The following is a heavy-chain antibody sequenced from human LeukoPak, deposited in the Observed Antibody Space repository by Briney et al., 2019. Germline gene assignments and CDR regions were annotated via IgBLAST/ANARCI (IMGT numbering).Heavy chain of an antibody. J-gene: IGHJ6*03. Sequence: ASVKVSCKASGYTFTGYYMHWVRQAPGQGLEWMGWINPNSGGTNYAQKFQGRVTMTRDTSISTAYMELSRLRSDDTAVYYCARNQLPTHYYYYYMDVWGKGTTVTVSS. V-gene: IGHV1-2*02. CDR3: ARNQLPTHYYYYYMDV. CDR2: INPNSGGT. D-gene: IGHD2-2*01. CDR1: GYTFTGYY.